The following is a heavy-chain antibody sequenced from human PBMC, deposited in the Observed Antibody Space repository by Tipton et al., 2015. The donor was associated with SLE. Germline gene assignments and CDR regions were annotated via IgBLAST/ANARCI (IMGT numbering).Heavy chain of an antibody. CDR3: ARVPVARHYFDY. CDR1: GWSFSDYY. J-gene: IGHJ4*02. CDR2: IYYSGST. V-gene: IGHV4-59*01. D-gene: IGHD2-15*01. Sequence: LRLSCSVYGWSFSDYYCNWIRQPPGKGLEWIGYIYYSGSTNYNPSLKSRVTISVDTSKNQFSLKLSSVTAADTAVYYCARVPVARHYFDYWGQGTLVSVSS.